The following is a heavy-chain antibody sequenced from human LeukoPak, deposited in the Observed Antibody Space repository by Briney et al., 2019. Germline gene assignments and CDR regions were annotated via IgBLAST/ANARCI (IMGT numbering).Heavy chain of an antibody. V-gene: IGHV3-53*01. CDR1: GFTVSSNY. Sequence: PGGSLRLSCAASGFTVSSNYMSWVRQAPGKGLEWVSIIYGGGSTHYADSVKGRFTISRDNSENTLYLLMNSLRAEDTAVYYCARAVALRQYYFDYWGQGTLVTVSS. J-gene: IGHJ4*02. D-gene: IGHD4-17*01. CDR2: IYGGGST. CDR3: ARAVALRQYYFDY.